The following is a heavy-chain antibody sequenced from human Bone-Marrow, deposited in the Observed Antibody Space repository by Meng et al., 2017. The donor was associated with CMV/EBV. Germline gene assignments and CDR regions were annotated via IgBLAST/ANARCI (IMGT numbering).Heavy chain of an antibody. CDR1: GFKFGYYL. D-gene: IGHD6-6*01. CDR3: ARDIGVRIAARLIYYYGMDV. V-gene: IGHV3-7*01. CDR2: IKPDGSER. Sequence: GGSLRLSCVSSGFKFGYYLMTWVRQAPGKGLEWVANIKPDGSERYHVDSVKGRFTISRDNAKNSLYLQMNNLRAEDSAVYFCARDIGVRIAARLIYYYGMDVWGPGPTVNGSS. J-gene: IGHJ6*02.